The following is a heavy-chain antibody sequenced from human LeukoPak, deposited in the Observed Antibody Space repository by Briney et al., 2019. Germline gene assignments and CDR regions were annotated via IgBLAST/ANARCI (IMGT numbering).Heavy chain of an antibody. D-gene: IGHD6-19*01. J-gene: IGHJ4*02. CDR2: ISSSGGTR. Sequence: GGSLRLSCAASRFAFSVYEMSWVRQAPGKGLEWIAYISSSGGTRHYADSVRGRFTISRDNAKNSLYLQMNSLRAEDTAVYYCSTLTVAGDFDYWGQGTLVTVSS. CDR3: STLTVAGDFDY. V-gene: IGHV3-48*03. CDR1: RFAFSVYE.